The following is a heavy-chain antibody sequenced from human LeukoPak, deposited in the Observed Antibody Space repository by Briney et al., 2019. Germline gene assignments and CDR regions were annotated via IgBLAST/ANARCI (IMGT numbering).Heavy chain of an antibody. CDR3: ARAGRVGQMVYASF. CDR1: GYTFTSYY. V-gene: IGHV1-2*02. D-gene: IGHD2-8*01. CDR2: INPNSGGT. J-gene: IGHJ4*02. Sequence: ASVKVSCKASGYTFTSYYMHWVRQAPGQGLEWTGWINPNSGGTNYAQKFQGRVAMTRDTSISTAYMELSRLRSDDTAVYYCARAGRVGQMVYASFWGQGTLVTVSS.